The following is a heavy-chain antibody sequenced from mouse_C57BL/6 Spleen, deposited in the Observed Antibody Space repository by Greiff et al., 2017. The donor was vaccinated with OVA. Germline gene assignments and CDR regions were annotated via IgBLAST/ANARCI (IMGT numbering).Heavy chain of an antibody. Sequence: VQLQQSGPELVKPGASVKISCKASGYSFTGYYMHWVKQSSEKSLEWIGEINPSTGGTSYNQKFKGKATLTVDKSSSTAYMQLKSLTSEDSAVYYCARGGTGRYFDVWGTGTTVTVSS. CDR2: INPSTGGT. J-gene: IGHJ1*03. D-gene: IGHD3-3*01. V-gene: IGHV1-43*01. CDR3: ARGGTGRYFDV. CDR1: GYSFTGYY.